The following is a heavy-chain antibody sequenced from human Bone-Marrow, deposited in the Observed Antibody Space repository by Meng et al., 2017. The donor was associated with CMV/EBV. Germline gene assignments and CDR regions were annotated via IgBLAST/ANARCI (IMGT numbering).Heavy chain of an antibody. CDR2: ISSNGGST. D-gene: IGHD1-26*01. CDR1: GFTFSSYA. CDR3: ARDYSGSYIEGVY. V-gene: IGHV3-64*04. J-gene: IGHJ4*02. Sequence: GESLKISCAASGFTFSSYAMHWVRQAPGKGLEYVSAISSNGGSTYYADSVKGRFTISRDNSKNTLYLQMNSLRAEDAAVYYCARDYSGSYIEGVYWGQGTLVTVSS.